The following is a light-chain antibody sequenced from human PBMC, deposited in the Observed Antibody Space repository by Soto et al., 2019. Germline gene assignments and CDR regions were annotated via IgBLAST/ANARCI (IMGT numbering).Light chain of an antibody. J-gene: IGLJ1*01. V-gene: IGLV1-36*01. Sequence: QSVLTQPPSVSEAPRQRVTIPCSGSSSNIGNNAVNWYQQLPGKAPKLLIYYDDLLPSGVSDRFSGSKSGTSASLAISGLQSEDEADYYCAAWDDSLNGYVFGTGTKLTFL. CDR2: YDD. CDR1: SSNIGNNA. CDR3: AAWDDSLNGYV.